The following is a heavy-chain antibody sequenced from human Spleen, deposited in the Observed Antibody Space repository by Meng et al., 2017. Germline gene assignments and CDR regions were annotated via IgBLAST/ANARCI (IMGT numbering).Heavy chain of an antibody. CDR3: ARDAGVVAGTGFYYYNYDMDV. V-gene: IGHV3-74*01. CDR2: LNSDGSST. CDR1: GFTFKSYW. Sequence: GGSLRLSCAASGFTFKSYWMHWVRQAPGKGLVWVSRLNSDGSSTSYADSVKGRFTISRDNAKNTLYLHMNSLRAEDTAVYYCARDAGVVAGTGFYYYNYDMDVWGQGTTVTVSS. D-gene: IGHD2-15*01. J-gene: IGHJ6*02.